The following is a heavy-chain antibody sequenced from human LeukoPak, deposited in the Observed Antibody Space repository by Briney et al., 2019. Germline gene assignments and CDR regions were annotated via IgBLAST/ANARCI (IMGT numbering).Heavy chain of an antibody. V-gene: IGHV1-46*01. CDR3: ARDLSSGWYENAFDI. Sequence: GASVKVSCKASGYTFTSYYMHWVRQAPGQGLEWMGIINPSGGSTSYAQKFQGRVTMTRDTSTSTVYMELSSLRSEDTAVYYCARDLSSGWYENAFDIWGQGTTVTVS. CDR1: GYTFTSYY. J-gene: IGHJ3*02. D-gene: IGHD6-19*01. CDR2: INPSGGST.